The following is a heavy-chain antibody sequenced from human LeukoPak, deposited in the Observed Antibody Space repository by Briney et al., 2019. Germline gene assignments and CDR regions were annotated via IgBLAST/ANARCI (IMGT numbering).Heavy chain of an antibody. CDR2: IFSTGST. D-gene: IGHD6-13*01. CDR3: VTYSSMVGLSFDY. Sequence: SETLSLTCTVSGGSISSYYWNWIRQPAGKGLEWIGRIFSTGSTIYNPSLKSRVSMSVDTYNNQFSLKLTSVTAADTAVYYCVTYSSMVGLSFDYWGQGSPVTVPS. V-gene: IGHV4-4*07. J-gene: IGHJ4*02. CDR1: GGSISSYY.